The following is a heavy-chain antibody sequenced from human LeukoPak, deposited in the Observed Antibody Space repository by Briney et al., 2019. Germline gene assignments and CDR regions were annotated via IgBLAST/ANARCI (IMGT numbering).Heavy chain of an antibody. CDR3: ARHGPYLGRLGWFDP. CDR1: GGSINSNSYY. J-gene: IGHJ5*02. CDR2: IYYTGST. V-gene: IGHV4-61*05. Sequence: SETLSLTCTVSGGSINSNSYYWSWIRQPPGKGLEWIGYIYYTGSTNYNPSLKSRVTISVDTSKNQFSLNLSSVTAADTAVYYCARHGPYLGRLGWFDPWGQGTLVTVSS. D-gene: IGHD1-26*01.